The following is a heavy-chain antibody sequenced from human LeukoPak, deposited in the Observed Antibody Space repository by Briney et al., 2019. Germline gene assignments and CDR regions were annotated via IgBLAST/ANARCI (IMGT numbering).Heavy chain of an antibody. CDR2: IIPIFGTA. V-gene: IGHV1-69*13. CDR3: ARGFHYDFWSGYYRDYFDY. J-gene: IGHJ4*02. CDR1: GGTFSSYA. Sequence: SVKVSCKASGGTFSSYAISWVRQAPGQGLEWMGGIIPIFGTANYAQKFQGRVTITADESTSTAYMELSSLRSEDTAVYYRARGFHYDFWSGYYRDYFDYWGQGTLVTVSS. D-gene: IGHD3-3*01.